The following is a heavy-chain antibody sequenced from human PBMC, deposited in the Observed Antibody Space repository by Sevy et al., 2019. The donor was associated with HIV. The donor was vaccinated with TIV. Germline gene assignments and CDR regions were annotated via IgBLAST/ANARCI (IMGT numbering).Heavy chain of an antibody. CDR1: GFTFSSYA. Sequence: GESLKISCAASGFTFSSYAMSWVRQAPGKGLEWVSAISGSGGSTYYADSVKGRFTISRDNSKNTLYLQMNSLRAEDTAVYYCAKVSAITFGGVIVVPDFDYWGQGTLVTVSS. CDR2: ISGSGGST. V-gene: IGHV3-23*01. D-gene: IGHD3-16*02. CDR3: AKVSAITFGGVIVVPDFDY. J-gene: IGHJ4*02.